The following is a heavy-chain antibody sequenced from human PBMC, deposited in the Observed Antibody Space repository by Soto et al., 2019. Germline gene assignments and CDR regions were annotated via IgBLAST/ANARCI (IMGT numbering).Heavy chain of an antibody. CDR2: ISYDGSNK. Sequence: QVQLVESGGGVVQPGRSLRLSCAASGFTFSSYAMHWVRQAPGKGLEWVAVISYDGSNKYYVDSVKGRFTISRDNSKNTLYLQMNSLRAEDTAVYYCARRQLWLYGKVSFDYWGQGTLVTVSS. V-gene: IGHV3-30-3*01. D-gene: IGHD5-18*01. CDR3: ARRQLWLYGKVSFDY. J-gene: IGHJ4*02. CDR1: GFTFSSYA.